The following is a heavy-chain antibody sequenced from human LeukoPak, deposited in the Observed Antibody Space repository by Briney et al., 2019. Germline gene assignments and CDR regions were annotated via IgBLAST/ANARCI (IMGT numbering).Heavy chain of an antibody. CDR2: ISAYYGNT. D-gene: IGHD6-13*01. V-gene: IGHV1-18*01. Sequence: ASVKVSCKASGYTFTNYGISWVRQAPGQGLEWMGWISAYYGNTNYAQKFQGRVTMTTETSTSTAYMELRSLISDDTAVYYCVREVSAAAAGYMDVWGKGTTVTVSS. J-gene: IGHJ6*03. CDR3: VREVSAAAAGYMDV. CDR1: GYTFTNYG.